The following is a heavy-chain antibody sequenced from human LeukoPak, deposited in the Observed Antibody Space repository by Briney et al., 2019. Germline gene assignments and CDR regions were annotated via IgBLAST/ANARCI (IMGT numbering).Heavy chain of an antibody. CDR1: GFTFSSYG. D-gene: IGHD6-19*01. V-gene: IGHV3-33*06. CDR3: AKDFKSSGWYVLPYFDY. Sequence: GRSLKLSCAASGFTFSSYGMHWVRQAPGKGLEGVAVIWHDGSNEYYADSVRGRFTISRDNSKNTLYLQMSSLRAEDTAVYYCAKDFKSSGWYVLPYFDYWGQGTLVTVSS. J-gene: IGHJ4*02. CDR2: IWHDGSNE.